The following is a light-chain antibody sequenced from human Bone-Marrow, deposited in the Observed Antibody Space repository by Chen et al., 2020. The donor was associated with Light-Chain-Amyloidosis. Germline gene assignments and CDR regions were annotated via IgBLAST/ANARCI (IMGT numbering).Light chain of an antibody. CDR3: QVWDRSSDRPV. Sequence: SYVLTQPSSLSVAPGQTAPIACGGNNIGSTSVHWYQQTPGQAPLLVVYDDSDRPSGIPERLSGSNSGNTATLTISRVEAGDEADYYCQVWDRSSDRPVFGGVTKLTVL. J-gene: IGLJ3*02. V-gene: IGLV3-21*02. CDR2: DDS. CDR1: NIGSTS.